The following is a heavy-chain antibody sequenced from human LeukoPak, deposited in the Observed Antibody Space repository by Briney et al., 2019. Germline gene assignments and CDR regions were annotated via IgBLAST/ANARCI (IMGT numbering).Heavy chain of an antibody. Sequence: GGSLRLSCAASGFTVSSNYMSWVRQAPGKGLEWVSVIYSGGSTYYADSVKGRFTISRDNSKNTLYLQMNSLRAEDTAVYYCARGPWFGEQNWFDPWGQGTLVTVSS. CDR1: GFTVSSNY. V-gene: IGHV3-66*01. D-gene: IGHD3-10*01. J-gene: IGHJ5*02. CDR2: IYSGGST. CDR3: ARGPWFGEQNWFDP.